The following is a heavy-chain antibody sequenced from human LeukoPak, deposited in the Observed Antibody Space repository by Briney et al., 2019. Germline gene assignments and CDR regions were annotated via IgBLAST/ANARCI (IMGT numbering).Heavy chain of an antibody. CDR3: AKDGASGDYYDSSGLFDY. V-gene: IGHV3-30-3*01. CDR2: ISYDGSNK. Sequence: GGSLRLSCAASGFTFSSYAMHWVRQAPGKGLEWVAVISYDGSNKYYADSVKGRFTISRDNSKNTLYLQMNSLRAEDTAVYYCAKDGASGDYYDSSGLFDYWGQGTLVTVSS. J-gene: IGHJ4*02. D-gene: IGHD3-22*01. CDR1: GFTFSSYA.